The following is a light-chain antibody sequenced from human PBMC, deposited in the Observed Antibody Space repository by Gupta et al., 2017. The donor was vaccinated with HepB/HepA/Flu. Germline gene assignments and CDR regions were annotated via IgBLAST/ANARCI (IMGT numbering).Light chain of an antibody. CDR2: GNT. V-gene: IGLV1-40*01. CDR1: SSNIGAGYD. CDR3: QSYDSSLRVV. J-gene: IGLJ2*01. Sequence: QSVLTPPPSLSGAPGQRVTISCPRSSSNIGAGYDVHWYQRFPGRAPKVLIYGNTNRPSGVPDRFSGSKSGTAASLAISGLQAEDEADYYCQSYDSSLRVVFGGGTKVTVL.